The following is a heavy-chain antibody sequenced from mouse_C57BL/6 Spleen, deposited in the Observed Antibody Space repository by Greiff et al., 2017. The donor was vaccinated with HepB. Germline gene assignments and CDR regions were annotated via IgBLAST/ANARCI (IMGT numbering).Heavy chain of an antibody. V-gene: IGHV1-4*01. D-gene: IGHD4-1*01. CDR2: IIPSSGYT. CDR3: ARSSNWDYAMDY. CDR1: GYTFPSYT. J-gene: IGHJ4*01. Sequence: VQLQQSGAELARPGASVKMSCKASGYTFPSYTMHWVKPRPGQGLEWIGYIIPSSGYTKYNQKFKDKATLTADKSSSTAYMQLSSLTSEDSAFYYCARSSNWDYAMDYWGQGTSVTVSS.